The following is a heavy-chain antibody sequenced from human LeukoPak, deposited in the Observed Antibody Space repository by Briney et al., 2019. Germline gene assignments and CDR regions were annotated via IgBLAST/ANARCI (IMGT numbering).Heavy chain of an antibody. D-gene: IGHD3-22*01. CDR3: ARGSYYYDTGGPRQFDYFDY. J-gene: IGHJ4*02. CDR1: GYTLTELS. Sequence: ASVKVSCKVSGYTLTELSMHWVRQAPGKGLEWMGGFDPEDGETIYAQKFQGRVTMTEDTSTDTAYMELSSLRSEDTAVYYCARGSYYYDTGGPRQFDYFDYWGQGTLVTVSS. CDR2: FDPEDGET. V-gene: IGHV1-24*01.